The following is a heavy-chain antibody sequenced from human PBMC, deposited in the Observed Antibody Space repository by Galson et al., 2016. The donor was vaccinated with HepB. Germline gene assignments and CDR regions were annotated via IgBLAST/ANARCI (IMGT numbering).Heavy chain of an antibody. CDR3: AREPAATGDAFDI. Sequence: LSLTCTVSGGSISTYHWSWIRQPPGKGLEWVGYSDYSGSTNYIPSLKSRVTISVDTSKNQFSLKVSSVTAADTAVYYCAREPAATGDAFDIWGQGTMVTVSS. J-gene: IGHJ3*02. CDR2: SDYSGST. D-gene: IGHD3-9*01. V-gene: IGHV4-59*01. CDR1: GGSISTYH.